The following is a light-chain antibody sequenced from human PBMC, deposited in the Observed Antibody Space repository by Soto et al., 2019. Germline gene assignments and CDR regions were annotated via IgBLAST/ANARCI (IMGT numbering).Light chain of an antibody. J-gene: IGLJ2*01. CDR1: SSNSGAGYV. CDR3: QSYDSSLSGSV. Sequence: QSVLTQPPSVSGAPGQGVPIPGTGSSSNSGAGYVVHWYQQLPGTAPKLLIYGNSNRPSGVPDRFSGSKSGTSASLAITGLQAEDEADYYCQSYDSSLSGSVFGGGTKLTVL. V-gene: IGLV1-40*01. CDR2: GNS.